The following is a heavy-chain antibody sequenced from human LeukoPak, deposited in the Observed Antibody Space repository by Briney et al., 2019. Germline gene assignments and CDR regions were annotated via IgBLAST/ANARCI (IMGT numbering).Heavy chain of an antibody. CDR3: ARAGLDLGIAAAQFDY. CDR1: GGSISSYY. CDR2: IYYSGST. V-gene: IGHV4-59*12. Sequence: SETLSLTCTVSGGSISSYYWSWIRQPPGKGLEWIGYIYYSGSTNYNPSLKSRVTISVDTSKNQFSLKLSSVTAADTAVYYCARAGLDLGIAAAQFDYWGQGTLVTVSS. J-gene: IGHJ4*02. D-gene: IGHD6-13*01.